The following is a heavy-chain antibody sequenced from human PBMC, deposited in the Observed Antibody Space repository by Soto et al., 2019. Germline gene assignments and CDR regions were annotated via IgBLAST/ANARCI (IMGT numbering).Heavy chain of an antibody. D-gene: IGHD2-15*01. CDR1: GFTFSSYP. V-gene: IGHV3-23*01. CDR2: ISGSGGST. CDR3: AHSQRYSPSDY. J-gene: IGHJ4*02. Sequence: GGSLRLSCAASGFTFSSYPMSWVRQAPGKGLEWVSAISGSGGSTYYADSVKGRFTISRDNSKNTLYLQMNSLRAEDTAVYYCAHSQRYSPSDYWGQGTLVTVSS.